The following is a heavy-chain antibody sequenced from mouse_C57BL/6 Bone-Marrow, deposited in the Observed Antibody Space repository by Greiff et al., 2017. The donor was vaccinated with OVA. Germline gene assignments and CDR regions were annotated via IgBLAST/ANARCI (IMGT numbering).Heavy chain of an antibody. CDR3: ARDGSNLYWYFDV. Sequence: VQLQQPGAELVMPGASVKLSCKASGYTFTSYWMHWVKQRPGQGLEWIGEIDPSDSYTNYNQKFKGKSTLTVDKSSSTAYMQLSSLTSEDSAVYYCARDGSNLYWYFDVWGTGTTVTVSS. J-gene: IGHJ1*03. V-gene: IGHV1-69*01. CDR2: IDPSDSYT. D-gene: IGHD2-3*01. CDR1: GYTFTSYW.